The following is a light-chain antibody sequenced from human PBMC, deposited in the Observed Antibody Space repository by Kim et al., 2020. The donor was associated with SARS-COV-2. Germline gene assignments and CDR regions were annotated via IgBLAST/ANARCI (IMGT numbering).Light chain of an antibody. Sequence: TLAASVGDRVIITCRASQSNSMWLAWYQQKPGKAPKLLISKASSLQSGVPSRFSGSGSGTEFTLTISSLQPDDFGTYYCQQYDNYFGQGTKLEI. CDR3: QQYDNY. V-gene: IGKV1-5*03. CDR1: QSNSMW. J-gene: IGKJ2*01. CDR2: KAS.